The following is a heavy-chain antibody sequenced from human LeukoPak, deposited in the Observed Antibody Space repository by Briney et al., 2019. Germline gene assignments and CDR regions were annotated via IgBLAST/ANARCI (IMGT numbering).Heavy chain of an antibody. J-gene: IGHJ4*02. CDR2: IDRSNSPI. CDR1: GFTFSTYN. CDR3: ARVAASGWNTDY. Sequence: QPGGSLRLSCAASGFTFSTYNMKWVRQAPGKGVEWVSYIDRSNSPIYYADSVKGRFTISRDNGNNSLYLQMNSLRVEDTAVYYCARVAASGWNTDYCGQGTLVTVSS. D-gene: IGHD6-19*01. V-gene: IGHV3-48*01.